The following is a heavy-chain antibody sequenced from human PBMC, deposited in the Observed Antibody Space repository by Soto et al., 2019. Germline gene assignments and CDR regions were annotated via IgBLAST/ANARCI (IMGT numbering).Heavy chain of an antibody. V-gene: IGHV1-8*01. CDR3: ARGGDVNYYHGMDV. J-gene: IGHJ6*02. CDR2: MNPNSGNT. Sequence: ASVKVSCKASGYTFTSYDINWVRQATGQGLEWMGWMNPNSGNTGYAQKFQGRVTMTRNTSISTAYMELSSLRSEDTAVYYCARGGDVNYYHGMDVWGQGTTVTVSS. CDR1: GYTFTSYD.